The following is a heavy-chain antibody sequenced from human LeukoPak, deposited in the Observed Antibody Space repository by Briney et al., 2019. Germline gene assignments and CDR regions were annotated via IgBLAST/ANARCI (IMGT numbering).Heavy chain of an antibody. Sequence: GGSLRLSCAASGFTFSTYWMSWVRQAPGKGLEWVANIKQDGSEKYYVDSVKGRFTISRDNVKNSLYLQMNSLRVEDTAVYYCARELPTGTDYFDYWGQGMLVTVSS. J-gene: IGHJ4*02. CDR1: GFTFSTYW. D-gene: IGHD3-10*01. CDR2: IKQDGSEK. CDR3: ARELPTGTDYFDY. V-gene: IGHV3-7*01.